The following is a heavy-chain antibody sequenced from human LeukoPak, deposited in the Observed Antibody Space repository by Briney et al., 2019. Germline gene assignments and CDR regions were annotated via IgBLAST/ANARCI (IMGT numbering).Heavy chain of an antibody. CDR3: ARGSVRRKWELSLFDY. CDR1: GGSISSGSYY. D-gene: IGHD1-26*01. CDR2: IYTSGST. Sequence: SETLSLTCTVSGGSISSGSYYWSWIRQPAGKGLEWIGRIYTSGSTNYNPSLKSRVTISVDTSKNQFSLKLSSVTAADTAVYYCARGSVRRKWELSLFDYWGQGTLVTVSS. J-gene: IGHJ4*02. V-gene: IGHV4-61*02.